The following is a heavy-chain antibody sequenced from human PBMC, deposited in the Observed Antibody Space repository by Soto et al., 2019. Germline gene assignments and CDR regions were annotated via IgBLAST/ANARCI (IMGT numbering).Heavy chain of an antibody. J-gene: IGHJ4*02. CDR2: IYHSGST. CDR3: ARVVSSSIQYYFDY. D-gene: IGHD6-6*01. Sequence: LSETLSLTCAVSGYSISSGYYWGWIRQPPGKGLEWIGSIYHSGSTYYNPSLKSRVTISVDTSKNQFSLKLSSVTAADTAVYYCARVVSSSIQYYFDYWGQGTLVTVSS. CDR1: GYSISSGYY. V-gene: IGHV4-38-2*01.